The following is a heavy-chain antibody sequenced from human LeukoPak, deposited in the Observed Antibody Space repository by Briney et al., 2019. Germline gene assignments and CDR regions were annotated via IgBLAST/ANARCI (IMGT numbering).Heavy chain of an antibody. CDR2: ISYDGSNK. V-gene: IGHV3-30-3*01. Sequence: GGSLRLSCAASGFTFSSYAMHWVRQAPGKGLEWVAVISYDGSNKYYADSVKGRFTISRDNSKNTLYLQMNSLRAEDTAVYYCARVLKGDTAMPQPLSYWGQGTLVTVSS. CDR1: GFTFSSYA. D-gene: IGHD5-18*01. CDR3: ARVLKGDTAMPQPLSY. J-gene: IGHJ4*02.